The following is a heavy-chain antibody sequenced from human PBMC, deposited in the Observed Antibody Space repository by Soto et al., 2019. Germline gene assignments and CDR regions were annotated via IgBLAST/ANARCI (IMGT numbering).Heavy chain of an antibody. CDR3: ARHYGDLDY. J-gene: IGHJ4*02. V-gene: IGHV4-39*01. CDR1: GDSISSSNYY. Sequence: PSETLSLTCTVSGDSISSSNYYWGWIRQPPGKGLEGIGSIYSTGTTYYNPSLKSRVTISVDTSKNQFSLKLSSVTAADTAVYYCARHYGDLDYWGQGTLVTVSS. CDR2: IYSTGTT. D-gene: IGHD4-17*01.